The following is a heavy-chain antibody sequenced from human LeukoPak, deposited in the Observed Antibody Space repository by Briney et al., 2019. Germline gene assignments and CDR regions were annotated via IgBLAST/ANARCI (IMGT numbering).Heavy chain of an antibody. CDR3: ARGYGGNSGASDY. J-gene: IGHJ4*02. D-gene: IGHD1-26*01. CDR1: GFTFSRYG. CDR2: ISYEGKDK. Sequence: PGGSLRLSCAVSGFTFSRYGIHWVRQAPGKGLEWVAIISYEGKDKYYGDSVKGRFTISRDNSKNTLFLQMNSLRVEDTAIYHCARGYGGNSGASDYWGQGTPVTVSS. V-gene: IGHV3-30*04.